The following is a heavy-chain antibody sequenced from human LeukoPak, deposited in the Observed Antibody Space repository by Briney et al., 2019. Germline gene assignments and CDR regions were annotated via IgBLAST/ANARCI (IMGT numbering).Heavy chain of an antibody. J-gene: IGHJ4*02. V-gene: IGHV4-34*01. CDR3: ARGPPYYYGSGSYYKHYFDY. Sequence: SETLSLTCAVYGGSFSGYYWSWIRQPPGKGLEWIGSIYYSGSTYYNPSLKSRVTISVDTSKNQFSLKLSSVTAADTAVYYCARGPPYYYGSGSYYKHYFDYWGQGTLVTVSS. D-gene: IGHD3-10*01. CDR2: IYYSGST. CDR1: GGSFSGYY.